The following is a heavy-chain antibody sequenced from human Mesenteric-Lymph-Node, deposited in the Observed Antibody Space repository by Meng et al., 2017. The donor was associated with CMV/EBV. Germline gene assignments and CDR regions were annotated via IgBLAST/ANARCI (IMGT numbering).Heavy chain of an antibody. CDR2: IDYFGST. D-gene: IGHD6-19*01. CDR3: ARGPKPPPAVMSYYFPN. CDR1: GYSITSGYY. J-gene: IGHJ4*02. Sequence: GSLRLSCTVSGYSITSGYYWAWIRQPPGKGLEWIGTIDYFGSTAYNPSLTSRVTMSIDRSKNQFSLTLNSVAAADTAVYYCARGPKPPPAVMSYYFPNWGQGALVTVSS. V-gene: IGHV4-38-2*02.